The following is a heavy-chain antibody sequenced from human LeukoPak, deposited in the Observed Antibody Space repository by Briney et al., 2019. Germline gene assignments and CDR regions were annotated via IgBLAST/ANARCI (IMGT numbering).Heavy chain of an antibody. CDR3: AREASREGIAKGYDFDY. D-gene: IGHD6-13*01. Sequence: ASVKVSCKASGYTFTNYYIHWVRQAPGQGLESMGWINTNTGNPTYAQGFTGRFVFSLDTSVSTAYLQISSLKAEDTAVYYCAREASREGIAKGYDFDYWGQGTLVTVSS. CDR2: INTNTGNP. J-gene: IGHJ4*02. V-gene: IGHV7-4-1*02. CDR1: GYTFTNYY.